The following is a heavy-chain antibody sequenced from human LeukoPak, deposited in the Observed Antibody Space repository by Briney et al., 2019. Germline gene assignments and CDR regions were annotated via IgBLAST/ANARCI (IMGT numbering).Heavy chain of an antibody. CDR3: ALAVGAPAGGAFDI. J-gene: IGHJ3*02. V-gene: IGHV3-48*01. Sequence: GGSLRLSCAASGFTFSSYSMNWVRQAPGKGLEWVSYISSSSSTIYYADSVKGRFTISRDNAKNSLYLQMNSLRAEDTAVYYCALAVGAPAGGAFDIWGQGTMVTVSS. D-gene: IGHD1-26*01. CDR2: ISSSSSTI. CDR1: GFTFSSYS.